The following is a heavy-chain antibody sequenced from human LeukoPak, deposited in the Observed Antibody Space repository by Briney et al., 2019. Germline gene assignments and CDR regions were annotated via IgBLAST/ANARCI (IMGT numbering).Heavy chain of an antibody. Sequence: PGGSLRLSCAASGFTFDDYTMHWVRQAPGKGLEWVSLISWGGGSTYYADSVKGRFTISRDNSKNTLYLQMNSLRAEDTAVYYCAKDSGSYFDYWGQGTLVTVSS. D-gene: IGHD1-26*01. CDR2: ISWGGGST. J-gene: IGHJ4*02. CDR3: AKDSGSYFDY. CDR1: GFTFDDYT. V-gene: IGHV3-43*01.